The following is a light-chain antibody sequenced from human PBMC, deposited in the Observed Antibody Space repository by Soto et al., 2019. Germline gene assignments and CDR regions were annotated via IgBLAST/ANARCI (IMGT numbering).Light chain of an antibody. J-gene: IGKJ4*01. Sequence: EIVLTQSPGTLSLSPGERATLSCRASQSVSSSYLAWYQQKPGQAPRLFIYNASSRATGIPDRFSGGGSGTDFSLRISRLEPEDFSGYYCHQYSSSPSRLTFGGGTKVEIK. CDR2: NAS. CDR3: HQYSSSPSRLT. CDR1: QSVSSSY. V-gene: IGKV3-20*01.